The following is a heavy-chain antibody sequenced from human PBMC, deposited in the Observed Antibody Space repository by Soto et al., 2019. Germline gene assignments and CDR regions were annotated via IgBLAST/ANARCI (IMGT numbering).Heavy chain of an antibody. CDR1: GGSISSSSYY. D-gene: IGHD2-15*01. J-gene: IGHJ6*02. V-gene: IGHV4-39*07. CDR3: AREGSYKNYYYYGMDV. Sequence: PSETLSLTCTVSGGSISSSSYYWGWIRQPPGKGLEWIGSIYYSGSTYYNPSPKSRVTISVDTSKKQFSLKLSSVTAADTAVYYCAREGSYKNYYYYGMDVWGQGTTVTVSS. CDR2: IYYSGST.